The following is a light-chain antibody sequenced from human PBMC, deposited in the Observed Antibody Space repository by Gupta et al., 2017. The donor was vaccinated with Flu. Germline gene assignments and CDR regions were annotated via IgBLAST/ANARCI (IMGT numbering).Light chain of an antibody. J-gene: IGLJ1*01. CDR1: NLASKS. Sequence: KTTKITCGGNNLASKSVHWYQQKPGQAPMLLVYDDNARPSGIPERFSGANSGNTATLTISRVEAGEEADYYCQVWESSGNHGYVFGTGTKVAVL. CDR2: DDN. V-gene: IGLV3-21*03. CDR3: QVWESSGNHGYV.